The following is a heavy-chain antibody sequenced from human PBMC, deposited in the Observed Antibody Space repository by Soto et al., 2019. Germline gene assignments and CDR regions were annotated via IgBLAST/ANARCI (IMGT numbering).Heavy chain of an antibody. CDR1: GFTVSSNY. V-gene: IGHV3-53*01. CDR3: ARERTDYYDSSGPFDY. Sequence: EVQLVESGGGLIQPGGSLRLSCAASGFTVSSNYMSWVRQAPGKGLGWVAVIYSGGSTYYADSVKGRLTISRDNSKNTLYLQMNRLRAEDTAVYYCARERTDYYDSSGPFDYWGQGTLVTVSS. D-gene: IGHD3-22*01. CDR2: IYSGGST. J-gene: IGHJ4*02.